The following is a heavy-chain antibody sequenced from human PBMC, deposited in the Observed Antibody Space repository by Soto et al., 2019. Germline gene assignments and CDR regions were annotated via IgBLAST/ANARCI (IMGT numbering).Heavy chain of an antibody. D-gene: IGHD2-8*01. CDR3: AREDSCSNGVCTMRYGMDA. CDR1: GYSFTSYG. Sequence: ASVKVSCKASGYSFTSYGINWVRQAPGQGLEWMGWISAYNGNTNYAQNLQGRVTMTTDTSKNTAYMELRSLRSDDTAVFFCAREDSCSNGVCTMRYGMDAGGQGATVTVSS. CDR2: ISAYNGNT. J-gene: IGHJ6*02. V-gene: IGHV1-18*04.